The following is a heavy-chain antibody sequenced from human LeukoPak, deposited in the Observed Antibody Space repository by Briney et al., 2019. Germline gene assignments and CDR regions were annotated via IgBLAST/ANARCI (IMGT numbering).Heavy chain of an antibody. V-gene: IGHV4-39*01. Sequence: SETLSLTCTVSGGSISSSSYYWGWIRQPPGKGLEWIGSIYYSGSTYYNPSLKSRVTISVDTSKNQFSLKLSSVTAADTAVYYCARQRSVVDNWFGPWGQGTLVTVSS. CDR2: IYYSGST. D-gene: IGHD2-21*01. J-gene: IGHJ5*02. CDR1: GGSISSSSYY. CDR3: ARQRSVVDNWFGP.